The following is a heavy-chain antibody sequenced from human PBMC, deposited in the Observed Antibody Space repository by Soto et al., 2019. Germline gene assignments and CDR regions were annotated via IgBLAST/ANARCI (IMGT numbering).Heavy chain of an antibody. J-gene: IGHJ3*01. D-gene: IGHD3-10*01. CDR2: IYWRDDK. V-gene: IGHV2-5*01. CDR1: GLSLTTGGVG. CDR3: TSWFGRTLPGHDPFDV. Sequence: QITLKESGPTLVKPTQTLTLTCSFSGLSLTTGGVGVGWIRQPPGKAPEWLAVIYWRDDKRYSPSPRNRLNITKDTSKDLVVLTLTNMGPVDTATYYCTSWFGRTLPGHDPFDVWGPGTMVTVSS.